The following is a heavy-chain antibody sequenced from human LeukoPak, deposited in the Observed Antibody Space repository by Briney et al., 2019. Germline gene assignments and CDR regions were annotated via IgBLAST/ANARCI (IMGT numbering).Heavy chain of an antibody. Sequence: ASVKVSCKASGYTFTGYYMHWVRQAPGQGLEWMGWINPNSGGTNYAQKFQGRVTMTRDTSISTAYMELSRLRSDDTAVYYCASLTQAARTTFDYWGQGTLVTVSS. CDR2: INPNSGGT. CDR3: ASLTQAARTTFDY. D-gene: IGHD6-6*01. CDR1: GYTFTGYY. V-gene: IGHV1-2*02. J-gene: IGHJ4*02.